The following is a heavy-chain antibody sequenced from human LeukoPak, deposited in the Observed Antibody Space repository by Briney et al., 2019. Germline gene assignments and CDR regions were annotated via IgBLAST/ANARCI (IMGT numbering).Heavy chain of an antibody. CDR2: INHSGSI. CDR3: ARASTDLLFKWQYPATD. D-gene: IGHD3-10*01. CDR1: GGSFSGCY. Sequence: PSETLSLTCAVYGGSFSGCYWSWIRQPPGKGLEWIGDINHSGSINYNPSLKSRITISVDKSKNQFSLKLSSVTAADTAVYYCARASTDLLFKWQYPATDWGQGTLVTVSS. V-gene: IGHV4-34*01. J-gene: IGHJ4*02.